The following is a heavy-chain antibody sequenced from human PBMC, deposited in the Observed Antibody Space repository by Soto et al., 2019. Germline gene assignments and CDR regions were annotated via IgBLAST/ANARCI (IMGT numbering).Heavy chain of an antibody. CDR2: MNTDGSST. CDR3: AREPPYNSSSWPPPFDY. J-gene: IGHJ4*02. CDR1: GFTFSNYA. Sequence: GGSLRLSCAASGFTFSNYAMTWVRQAPGKGLVWVSSMNTDGSSTFYADSVKGRFTVSRDNPKNTLYLQMNSLRAEDTAVYYCAREPPYNSSSWPPPFDYWGQGTLVTVSS. V-gene: IGHV3-74*01. D-gene: IGHD6-13*01.